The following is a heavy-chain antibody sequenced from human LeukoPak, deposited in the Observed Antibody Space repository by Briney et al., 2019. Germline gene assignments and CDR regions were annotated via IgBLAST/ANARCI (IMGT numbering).Heavy chain of an antibody. CDR3: AREDSNYVPYYYHYYGMDV. Sequence: GGSLRLSCAASGFTFSSYTMSWVRQAPGKGLEWVSTITTSDGNTYYADSVKGRFTVSRDNSKNTLFLQMNSLRAEDTAVYYCAREDSNYVPYYYHYYGMDVWGQGTMVTVSS. CDR1: GFTFSSYT. V-gene: IGHV3-23*01. D-gene: IGHD4-11*01. CDR2: ITTSDGNT. J-gene: IGHJ6*02.